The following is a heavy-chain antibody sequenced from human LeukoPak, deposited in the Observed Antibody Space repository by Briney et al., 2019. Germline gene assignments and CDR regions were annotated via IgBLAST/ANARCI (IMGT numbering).Heavy chain of an antibody. D-gene: IGHD5-18*01. V-gene: IGHV4-59*01. CDR2: IYYIGST. CDR1: GGSISSYY. J-gene: IGHJ6*03. Sequence: SETLSLTCTVSGGSISSYYWSWIRQPPGKGLEWIGYIYYIGSTNYNPSLKSRVTISVDTSKNQFSLKLSSVTAADTAVYYCARTIPRGYSYGYDDYYYMDVWGKGTTVTISS. CDR3: ARTIPRGYSYGYDDYYYMDV.